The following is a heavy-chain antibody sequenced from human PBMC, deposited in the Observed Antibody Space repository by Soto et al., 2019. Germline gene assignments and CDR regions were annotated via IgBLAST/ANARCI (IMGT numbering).Heavy chain of an antibody. Sequence: PSETLSLTCAVSGGSFSGYYWSWIRQPPGKGLEWIGEINHSGSTNYNPSLKSRVTISVDTSKNQFSLKLSSVTAADTAVYYCARILKDFWSGYPYYFDYWGQGTLVTVSS. V-gene: IGHV4-34*01. D-gene: IGHD3-3*01. CDR2: INHSGST. J-gene: IGHJ4*02. CDR1: GGSFSGYY. CDR3: ARILKDFWSGYPYYFDY.